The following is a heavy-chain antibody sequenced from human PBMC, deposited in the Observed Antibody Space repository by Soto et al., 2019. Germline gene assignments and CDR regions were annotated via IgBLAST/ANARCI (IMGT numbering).Heavy chain of an antibody. V-gene: IGHV3-30*18. CDR3: AKVKYCGGDCYSGYFQQ. Sequence: GGSLRLSCAASGFTYSTYTMHWVRQAPGKGLEWVAVISYDGSNKYYADSVKGRFTISRDNSKNTLYLQMNSLRAEDTAVYYCAKVKYCGGDCYSGYFQQWGQGTLVTVSS. CDR1: GFTYSTYT. D-gene: IGHD2-21*02. CDR2: ISYDGSNK. J-gene: IGHJ1*01.